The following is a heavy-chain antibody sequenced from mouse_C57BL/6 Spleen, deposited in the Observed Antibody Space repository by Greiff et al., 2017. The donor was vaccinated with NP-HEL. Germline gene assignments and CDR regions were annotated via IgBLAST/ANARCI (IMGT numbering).Heavy chain of an antibody. CDR3: ARGDYDFYYAMDY. Sequence: EVKLMESGPGLVKPSQSLSLTCSVTGYSITSGYYWNWIRQFPGNKLEWMGYISYDGSNNYNPPLKNRISITRDTSKNQCFLKLNSVTTEDTATYYCARGDYDFYYAMDYWGQGTSVTVSS. CDR1: GYSITSGYY. V-gene: IGHV3-6*01. J-gene: IGHJ4*01. D-gene: IGHD2-4*01. CDR2: ISYDGSN.